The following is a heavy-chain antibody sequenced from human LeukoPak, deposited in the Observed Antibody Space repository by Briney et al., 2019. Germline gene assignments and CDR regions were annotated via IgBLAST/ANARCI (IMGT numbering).Heavy chain of an antibody. V-gene: IGHV1-69*13. J-gene: IGHJ5*02. Sequence: SVKVSCKASGGTFSSYAISWVRQAPGQRLEWMGGIIPIFGTANYAQKFQGRVTITADESTSTAYMELSSLRSEDTAVYYCASTRLRRALDPPDPWGQGTLVTVSS. CDR2: IIPIFGTA. CDR1: GGTFSSYA. CDR3: ASTRLRRALDPPDP. D-gene: IGHD4-17*01.